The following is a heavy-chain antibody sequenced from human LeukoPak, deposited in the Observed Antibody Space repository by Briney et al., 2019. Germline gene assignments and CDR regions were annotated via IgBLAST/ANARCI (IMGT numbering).Heavy chain of an antibody. Sequence: GGSLRLSCAASGFTFSSYGMSWVRQAPGKGLEWVSAISGSGGSTYYADSVKGRFTISRDNSKNTLYLQMNSLRAEDTAVYYCAKVNIKTDYYDSSGYREDYWGQGTLVTVSS. V-gene: IGHV3-23*01. CDR3: AKVNIKTDYYDSSGYREDY. CDR2: ISGSGGST. J-gene: IGHJ4*02. D-gene: IGHD3-22*01. CDR1: GFTFSSYG.